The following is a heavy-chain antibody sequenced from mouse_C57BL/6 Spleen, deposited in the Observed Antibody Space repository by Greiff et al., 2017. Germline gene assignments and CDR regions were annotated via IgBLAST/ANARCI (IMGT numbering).Heavy chain of an antibody. Sequence: VQLQQSGAELVRPGASVKLSCTASGFNIKDDYMHWVKQRPEQGLEWIGWLDPENGDTEYASKFQGKATITADTSSNTAYLQLSSLTSEDTAVDYCTTTVADYWGQGTTLTVSS. CDR1: GFNIKDDY. CDR2: LDPENGDT. CDR3: TTTVADY. D-gene: IGHD1-1*01. V-gene: IGHV14-4*01. J-gene: IGHJ2*01.